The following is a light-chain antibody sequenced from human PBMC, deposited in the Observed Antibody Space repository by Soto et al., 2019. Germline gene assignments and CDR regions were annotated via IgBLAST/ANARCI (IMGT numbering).Light chain of an antibody. J-gene: IGLJ1*01. CDR1: SIDVGGYNY. Sequence: QSALTQPPSASGSPGQSVTISCTGTSIDVGGYNYVSWYQQHPRKAPELMIYYVSKRPSGVPARFSGSKAGNTASMTVSGLHAEDDADDSYSSYAGSNNFPLHVFGTGTKVTVL. CDR3: SSYAGSNNFPLHV. V-gene: IGLV2-8*01. CDR2: YVS.